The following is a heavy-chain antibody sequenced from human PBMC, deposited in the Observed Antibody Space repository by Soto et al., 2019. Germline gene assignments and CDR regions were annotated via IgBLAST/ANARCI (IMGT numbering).Heavy chain of an antibody. D-gene: IGHD3-10*01. CDR2: ISYDGSNK. Sequence: QVQLVESGGGVVQPGRSLRLSCAASGFTFSSYAMHWVRQAPGKGLEWVAVISYDGSNKYYADSVKGRFTISRDNSKNTLYLQMNSLRAEDTAVYYCASTGITSPRVFDYWGQGTLVTVSS. CDR3: ASTGITSPRVFDY. V-gene: IGHV3-30-3*01. CDR1: GFTFSSYA. J-gene: IGHJ4*02.